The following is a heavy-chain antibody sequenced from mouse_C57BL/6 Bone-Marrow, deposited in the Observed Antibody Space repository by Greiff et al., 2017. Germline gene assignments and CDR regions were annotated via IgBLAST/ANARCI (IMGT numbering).Heavy chain of an antibody. CDR3: ARNYSNYFYAMDY. J-gene: IGHJ4*01. D-gene: IGHD2-5*01. CDR1: GYTFTSYW. CDR2: IHPNSGST. V-gene: IGHV1-64*01. Sequence: QVQLQQPGAELVKPGASVKLSCKASGYTFTSYWMHWVKQRPGQGLEWIGMIHPNSGSTNYNEKFKSKATLTVDKSSSTADMQLSSLTSEDSAVYYCARNYSNYFYAMDYWGQGTSVTVSS.